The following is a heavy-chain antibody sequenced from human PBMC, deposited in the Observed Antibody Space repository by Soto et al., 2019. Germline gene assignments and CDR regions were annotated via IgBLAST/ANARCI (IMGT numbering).Heavy chain of an antibody. D-gene: IGHD5-18*01. J-gene: IGHJ5*02. V-gene: IGHV4-31*03. CDR3: ARELWIQLSYWFDP. CDR1: GGSISSGGYY. Sequence: TLSLTCTVSGGSISSGGYYWSWIRQHPGKGLEWIGYIYYSGSTYYHPALKSRVTISVDTSKNHYSLKLSSVTAADTAVYYCARELWIQLSYWFDPWGQGTLVTVSS. CDR2: IYYSGST.